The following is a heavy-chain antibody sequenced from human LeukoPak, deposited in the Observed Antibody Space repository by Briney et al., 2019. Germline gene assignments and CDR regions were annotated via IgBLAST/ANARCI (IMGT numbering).Heavy chain of an antibody. V-gene: IGHV1-69*13. CDR3: AREAKGGEWGLLPRYFDL. J-gene: IGHJ2*01. Sequence: SVKVSCKASGCTFSSYAISWVRQAPGQGLEWMGGIIPIFGTANYAQKFQGRVTITADDSTRTAYMELSSLRSEDTAVDCCAREAKGGEWGLLPRYFDLWGRGTLVTVSS. D-gene: IGHD1-26*01. CDR2: IIPIFGTA. CDR1: GCTFSSYA.